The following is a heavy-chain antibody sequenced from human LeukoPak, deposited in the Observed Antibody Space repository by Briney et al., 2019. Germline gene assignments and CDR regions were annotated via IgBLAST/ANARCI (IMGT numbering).Heavy chain of an antibody. J-gene: IGHJ4*02. V-gene: IGHV1-2*02. CDR1: GYTFTGYY. D-gene: IGHD2-15*01. Sequence: GASVKVSCKASGYTFTGYYMHWVRQAPGQGLEWMGWINPNSGGTNYAQKFQGRVTMTRDTSISTAYMELSSLRSEDTAVYYCCATDHRRLLLSLRYWGQGTLVTVSS. CDR3: CATDHRRLLLSLRY. CDR2: INPNSGGT.